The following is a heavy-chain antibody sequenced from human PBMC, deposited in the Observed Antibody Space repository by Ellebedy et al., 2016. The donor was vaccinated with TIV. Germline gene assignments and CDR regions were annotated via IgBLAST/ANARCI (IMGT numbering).Heavy chain of an antibody. Sequence: MPSETLSLTCTVSGISISNINYYWGWIRQPPGKGLGWIGSIYYSGRTYYNPSLKSRVTIIVDTSKNQFSLKLSSVTAADTAVYYCARQILRLASAETWFDPWGQGTLVTVPS. D-gene: IGHD6-13*01. CDR3: ARQILRLASAETWFDP. V-gene: IGHV4-39*01. CDR1: GISISNINYY. J-gene: IGHJ5*02. CDR2: IYYSGRT.